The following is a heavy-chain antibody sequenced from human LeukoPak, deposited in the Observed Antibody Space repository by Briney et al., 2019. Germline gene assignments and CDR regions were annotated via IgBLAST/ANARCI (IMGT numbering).Heavy chain of an antibody. CDR3: TRSLDY. Sequence: PGGSLRLSCAASGFTFSGYWIDWVRQAPGKGLEWVANIKPDGSEIYYVDSVKGRFTISRDNAKNSLYLQVNSLRAEDAAVYYCTRSLDYWGQGTLVTVSS. CDR2: IKPDGSEI. J-gene: IGHJ4*02. V-gene: IGHV3-7*02. D-gene: IGHD2-15*01. CDR1: GFTFSGYW.